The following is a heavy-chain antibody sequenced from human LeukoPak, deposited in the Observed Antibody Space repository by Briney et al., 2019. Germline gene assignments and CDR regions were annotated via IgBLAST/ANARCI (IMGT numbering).Heavy chain of an antibody. V-gene: IGHV4-59*01. CDR3: ARGGGIYGRYFDY. CDR2: IYYSGST. J-gene: IGHJ4*02. CDR1: GGSISSYY. Sequence: SETLSLTCTVSGGSISSYYWSWIRQPPGKGLEWIGYIYYSGSTNYNPSLKSRVTISVDTSKNQFSLKLSSVTAADTAVYYCARGGGIYGRYFDYWGQGTLVTVSS. D-gene: IGHD3-16*01.